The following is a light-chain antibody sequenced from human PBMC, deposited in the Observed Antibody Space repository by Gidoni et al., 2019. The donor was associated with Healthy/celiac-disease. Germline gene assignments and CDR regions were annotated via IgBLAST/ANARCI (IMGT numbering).Light chain of an antibody. Sequence: EIVMTQSPATLSVSPGERATLSCRASQSVNSNLVWYQQKPGQAPRLLIYGASTRATGIPARFSGSGSGTEFTLTISSLQSEDFAVYYCQQYNNWLGTFGQGTKVEIK. CDR3: QQYNNWLGT. CDR2: GAS. CDR1: QSVNSN. V-gene: IGKV3-15*01. J-gene: IGKJ1*01.